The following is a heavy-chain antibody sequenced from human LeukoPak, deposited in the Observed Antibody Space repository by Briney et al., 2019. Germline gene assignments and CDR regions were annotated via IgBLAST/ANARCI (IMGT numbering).Heavy chain of an antibody. CDR2: IYSGGST. J-gene: IGHJ4*02. CDR1: GFTVSSNY. Sequence: PGGSLGLSCAASGFTVSSNYMSWVRQAPGKGLEWVSLIYSGGSTYYADSVKGRFIISRDSSKNTLYLQMNSLRAEDTAVYYCAREVRGGNSFDYWGQGTLVTVSS. D-gene: IGHD3-10*01. V-gene: IGHV3-66*01. CDR3: AREVRGGNSFDY.